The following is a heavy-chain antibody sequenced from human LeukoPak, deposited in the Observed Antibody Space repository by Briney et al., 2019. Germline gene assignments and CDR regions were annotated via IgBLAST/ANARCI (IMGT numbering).Heavy chain of an antibody. CDR3: AKSGYNRFDY. V-gene: IGHV3-23*01. D-gene: IGHD5-24*01. J-gene: IGHJ4*02. CDR2: ISGSGSGGST. Sequence: GGSLRLSCAASGFTFSSSAMSWVRQAPGKGLEWVSSISGSGSGGSTYYADSVKGRFTISRDNSKNTLYLQMNSLSAEDTSVYYCAKSGYNRFDYGGQGTLVTVSS. CDR1: GFTFSSSA.